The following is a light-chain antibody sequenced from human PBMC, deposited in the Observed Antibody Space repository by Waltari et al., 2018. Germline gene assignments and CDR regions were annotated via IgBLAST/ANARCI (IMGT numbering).Light chain of an antibody. Sequence: QSALTQPASVSGSPGQSITISCTGTSRDVGYFNHVPWFQHHPDSAPKLLIYDVTDRPSGVSSRVSGSKSVNTASLTISGLQAEDEADYYCSSYTGRGTVIFGGGTKLTVL. V-gene: IGLV2-14*01. J-gene: IGLJ2*01. CDR2: DVT. CDR3: SSYTGRGTVI. CDR1: SRDVGYFNH.